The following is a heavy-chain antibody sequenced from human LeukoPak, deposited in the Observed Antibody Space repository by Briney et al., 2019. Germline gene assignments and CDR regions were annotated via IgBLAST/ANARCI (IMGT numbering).Heavy chain of an antibody. CDR1: GFTFSSYG. V-gene: IGHV3-33*01. CDR3: ARGAALSLKGRFDP. Sequence: PGGSLRLSCAASGFTFSSYGMHWVRQAPGKGLEWVAVIWYDGSNKYYADSVKGRFTISRDNSKNTLYLQMNSLGAEDTAVYYCARGAALSLKGRFDPWGQGTLVTVSS. J-gene: IGHJ5*02. D-gene: IGHD6-6*01. CDR2: IWYDGSNK.